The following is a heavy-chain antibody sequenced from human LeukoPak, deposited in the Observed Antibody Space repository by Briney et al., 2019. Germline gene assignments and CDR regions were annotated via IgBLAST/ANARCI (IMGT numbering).Heavy chain of an antibody. D-gene: IGHD3-10*01. CDR2: SYYNGNT. CDR1: GGSITNYY. J-gene: IGHJ6*03. Sequence: PSETLSLTCTVSGGSITNYYWSWIRQPPGKGLEWIGFSYYNGNTNYNPSLKSRVTISVDMSKNQFSLKLSSVTAADTAVYYCARARITMVRGVKNYYYYYMDVWGKGTTVTISS. CDR3: ARARITMVRGVKNYYYYYMDV. V-gene: IGHV4-59*01.